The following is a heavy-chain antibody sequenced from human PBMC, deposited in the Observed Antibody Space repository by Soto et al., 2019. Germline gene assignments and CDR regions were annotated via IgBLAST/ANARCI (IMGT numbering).Heavy chain of an antibody. CDR2: IIISSTST. Sequence: EVQLVESGGGLVKPGGSLRLSCAASGFTFSSNSMNWVRQAPGKGLEWVSSIIISSTSTYYADSVKGRFTISRDNAKNSLYLQMNSLRAEDTAVYYCAGMSGTYHRAFDIWGQGTMVIVSS. CDR3: AGMSGTYHRAFDI. CDR1: GFTFSSNS. V-gene: IGHV3-21*01. J-gene: IGHJ3*02. D-gene: IGHD1-26*01.